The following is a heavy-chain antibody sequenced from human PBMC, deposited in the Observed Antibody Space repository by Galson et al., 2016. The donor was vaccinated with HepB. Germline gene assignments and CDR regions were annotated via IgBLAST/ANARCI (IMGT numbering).Heavy chain of an antibody. Sequence: SLRLSCAASGFIFSDSYMSWIRQTPGEGLEWVSKISSSSSFTNYADSVKGRFTISRDNAKNSLYLQMNSLRAEDTAVYYCARVDAYSYGTTHAFDMWGQGTMVIVSS. CDR2: ISSSSSFT. D-gene: IGHD5-18*01. CDR1: GFIFSDSY. J-gene: IGHJ3*02. CDR3: ARVDAYSYGTTHAFDM. V-gene: IGHV3-11*06.